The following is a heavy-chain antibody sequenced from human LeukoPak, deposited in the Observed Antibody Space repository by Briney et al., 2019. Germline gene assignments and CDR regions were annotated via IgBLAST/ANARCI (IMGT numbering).Heavy chain of an antibody. CDR2: IYYSGST. CDR3: ARHPLRDFGGGSAPRDSFDI. CDR1: GGSISSYY. V-gene: IGHV4-59*08. J-gene: IGHJ3*02. Sequence: SETLSLTCTVSGGSISSYYWSWIRQPPGKGLEWIGYIYYSGSTNYNPPLKSRVTISVDTSKNQFSLKLSSVTAADTAVYYCARHPLRDFGGGSAPRDSFDIWGQGTMVTVSS. D-gene: IGHD3-3*01.